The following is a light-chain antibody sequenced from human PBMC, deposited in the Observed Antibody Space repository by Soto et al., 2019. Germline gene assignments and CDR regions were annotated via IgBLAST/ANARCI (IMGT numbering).Light chain of an antibody. CDR2: DVS. CDR1: SSDVGGYNY. J-gene: IGLJ2*01. V-gene: IGLV2-14*01. Sequence: QSALTQPASVSGSPGQAITISCTGTSSDVGGYNYVCWYQQYPGKAPKLIIYDVSNRPSGISNRFSGSRAGNTASLTISGLQAEDDADYYCSSNRGISTLVVFGGGTKLTVL. CDR3: SSNRGISTLVV.